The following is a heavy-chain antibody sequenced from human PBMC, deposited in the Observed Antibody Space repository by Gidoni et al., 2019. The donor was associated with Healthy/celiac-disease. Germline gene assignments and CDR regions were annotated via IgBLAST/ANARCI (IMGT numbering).Heavy chain of an antibody. J-gene: IGHJ4*02. CDR3: TRDNELRFLEWFMAPFDY. V-gene: IGHV3-49*03. CDR2: IRSKAYGGTT. CDR1: GFTFGDYA. Sequence: EVQLVESGGGLVQPGRSLRLSCTASGFTFGDYAMSWFRQAPGKGLEWVGFIRSKAYGGTTEYAASVKGRFTISRDDSKSIAYLQMNSLKTEDTAVYYCTRDNELRFLEWFMAPFDYWGQGTLVTVSS. D-gene: IGHD3-3*01.